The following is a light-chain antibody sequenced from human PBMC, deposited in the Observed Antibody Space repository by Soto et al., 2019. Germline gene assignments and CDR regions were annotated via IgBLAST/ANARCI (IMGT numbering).Light chain of an antibody. J-gene: IGLJ1*01. CDR1: SSDVGSYNL. CDR2: EGS. CDR3: CSYAGSSSNYV. V-gene: IGLV2-23*01. Sequence: QSVLTQPASVSGSPGQSITISCTGTSSDVGSYNLVSWYQQRPGKAPKLMIYEGSKRPSGVSNRFSGSKSGNTASLTISGLQAEDEADYYCCSYAGSSSNYVFGTGTKVTVL.